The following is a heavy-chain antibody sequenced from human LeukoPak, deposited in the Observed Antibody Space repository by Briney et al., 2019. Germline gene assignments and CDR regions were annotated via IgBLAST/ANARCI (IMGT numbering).Heavy chain of an antibody. CDR3: ARVRRSGGRFDP. CDR1: GGSFSGYY. D-gene: IGHD3-16*01. CDR2: INHSGST. V-gene: IGHV4-34*01. Sequence: SETLSLTCAVYGGSFSGYYWSWIRQPPGKGLEWIGEINHSGSTNYNPSLKSRVTISVDTSKNQFSLKLSSVTTADTAVYYCARVRRSGGRFDPWGQGTLVTVSS. J-gene: IGHJ5*02.